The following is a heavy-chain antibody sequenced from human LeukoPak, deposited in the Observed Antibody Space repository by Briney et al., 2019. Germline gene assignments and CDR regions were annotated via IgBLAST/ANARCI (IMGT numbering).Heavy chain of an antibody. V-gene: IGHV1-18*01. D-gene: IGHD6-19*01. J-gene: IGHJ4*02. CDR2: ISGYNGNT. Sequence: ASVKVSCKASGHTFSSYGISWVRLAPGQGLEWMGWISGYNGNTNYAQKLQGRVTMTTDTSTSTAYMELRSLRSDDTAVYYCARDSSTGASGWYGVFDYWGQGTLVTVSS. CDR3: ARDSSTGASGWYGVFDY. CDR1: GHTFSSYG.